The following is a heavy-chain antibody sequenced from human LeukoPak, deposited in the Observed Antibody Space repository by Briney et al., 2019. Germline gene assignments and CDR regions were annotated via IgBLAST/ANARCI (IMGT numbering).Heavy chain of an antibody. V-gene: IGHV4-34*01. CDR1: GGSFSGYY. J-gene: IGHJ4*02. D-gene: IGHD3-3*02. CDR2: INHRRST. Sequence: SETLSLTCAVYGGSFSGYYWSWIRQPPGKGLEWIGEINHRRSTNYSPSLKSRVTMSVDTSKNRFSLNLSSVTAADTAVYYCARGQFWSGYSIWGQGTLVTVSS. CDR3: ARGQFWSGYSI.